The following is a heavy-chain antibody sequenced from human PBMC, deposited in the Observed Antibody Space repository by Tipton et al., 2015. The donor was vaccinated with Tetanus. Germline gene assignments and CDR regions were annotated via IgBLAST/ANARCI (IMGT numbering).Heavy chain of an antibody. CDR1: GDSISSFY. Sequence: TLSLTCSVSGDSISSFYWSWIRQPAGKGLEWIGRIYTSGSTNYNPSLKSRVTMSVDTSKRQFSLNLSSVAAADTAVYYFDHWGQGSLVTVSS. CDR2: IYTSGST. CDR3: DH. J-gene: IGHJ5*02. V-gene: IGHV4-4*07.